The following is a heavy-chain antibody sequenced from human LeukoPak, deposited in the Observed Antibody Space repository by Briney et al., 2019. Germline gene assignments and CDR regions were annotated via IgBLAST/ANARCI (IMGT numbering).Heavy chain of an antibody. D-gene: IGHD1-26*01. V-gene: IGHV1-69*05. Sequence: ASVKVSCKASGYTFTRYDISWVRQAPGQGLEWAGGIIPIFGTANYAQKFQGRVTITTDESTSTAYMELSSLRSEDTAVYYCARVGGSYPLGYMDVWGKGTTVTVSS. CDR1: GYTFTRYD. CDR3: ARVGGSYPLGYMDV. J-gene: IGHJ6*03. CDR2: IIPIFGTA.